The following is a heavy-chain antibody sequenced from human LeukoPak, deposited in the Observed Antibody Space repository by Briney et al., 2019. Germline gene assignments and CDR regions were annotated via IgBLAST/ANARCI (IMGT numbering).Heavy chain of an antibody. CDR1: GGSISSYY. CDR3: ARGVGGYCSGGSCYSGPNWFDP. D-gene: IGHD2-15*01. J-gene: IGHJ5*02. Sequence: PSETLSLTCTVSGGSISSYYWSWIRQPPGKGLEWIGYIYYSGSTSYNPSLKSRVTISVDTSKNQFSLKLSSVTAADTAVYYCARGVGGYCSGGSCYSGPNWFDPWGQGTLVTVSS. CDR2: IYYSGST. V-gene: IGHV4-59*01.